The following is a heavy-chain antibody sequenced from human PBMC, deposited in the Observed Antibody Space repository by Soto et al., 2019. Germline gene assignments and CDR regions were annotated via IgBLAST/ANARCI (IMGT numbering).Heavy chain of an antibody. J-gene: IGHJ3*02. CDR1: GYTFSSYG. Sequence: ASVKVSCKASGYTFSSYGITWVRQAPGQGLEWLGWNSNYKSSVKSRVTMSVDKSKSQFSLDLSSVTAADTAVYFCAASYYAILTGHFAFDIWGHGTVVTVSS. CDR2: NSNYK. CDR3: AASYYAILTGHFAFDI. V-gene: IGHV1-18*01. D-gene: IGHD3-9*01.